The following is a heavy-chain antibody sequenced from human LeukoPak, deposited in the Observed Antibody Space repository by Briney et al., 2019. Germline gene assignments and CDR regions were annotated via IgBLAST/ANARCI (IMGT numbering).Heavy chain of an antibody. D-gene: IGHD6-19*01. Sequence: GGSLRLSCAASGFTFSSYAMSWVRQAPGKGLEWVSAISGSGGSTYYADSVKGRFTISRDNSKSTQYLQMNSLRAEDTAVYYCARKYSSGWFDAFDIWGQGTMVTVSS. CDR3: ARKYSSGWFDAFDI. J-gene: IGHJ3*02. CDR1: GFTFSSYA. V-gene: IGHV3-23*01. CDR2: ISGSGGST.